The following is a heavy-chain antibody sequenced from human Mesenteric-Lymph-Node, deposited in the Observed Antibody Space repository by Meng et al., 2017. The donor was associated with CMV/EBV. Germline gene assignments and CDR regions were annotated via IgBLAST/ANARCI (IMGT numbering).Heavy chain of an antibody. V-gene: IGHV4-61*01. CDR3: ASLWAARPDYYYGMDV. CDR2: IYYSGST. Sequence: SETLSLTCTVSGGSVSSGSYYWSWIRQPPGKGLEWIGYIYYSGSTNYNPSLKSRVTISVDTSKNQFSLKLSSVTAADTAVYYCASLWAARPDYYYGMDVWGQGTTVTVSS. CDR1: GGSVSSGSYY. D-gene: IGHD6-6*01. J-gene: IGHJ6*02.